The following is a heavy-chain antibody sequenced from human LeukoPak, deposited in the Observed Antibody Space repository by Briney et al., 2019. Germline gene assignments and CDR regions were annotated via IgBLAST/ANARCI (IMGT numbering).Heavy chain of an antibody. J-gene: IGHJ3*02. CDR1: GRSISSYY. CDR3: ARHGVGEGAFDI. Sequence: SETLSLTCTVSGRSISSYYWSWIRQPPGKGLEWLGYIYTSGNTNYNPSLKSRVTISVDTSKNQFSLKLSSVAAADTAVYFCARHGVGEGAFDIWGQGTMVTVSS. CDR2: IYTSGNT. V-gene: IGHV4-4*09. D-gene: IGHD3-10*01.